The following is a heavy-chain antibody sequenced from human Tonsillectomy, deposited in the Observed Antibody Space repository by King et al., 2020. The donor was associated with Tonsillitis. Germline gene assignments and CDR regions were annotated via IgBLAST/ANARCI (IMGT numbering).Heavy chain of an antibody. D-gene: IGHD2-15*01. CDR3: ARQAVTYYGIDV. Sequence: VQLVESGGGVDQPGRSLRLSCAASGFTFSSYALHWVRQAPGEGLEGVAFIPYDGRNKYFADPVKGRFTISSDNSKNTLYRQMNSLRAEDTAVYYCARQAVTYYGIDVWGQGTTVTVSS. CDR2: IPYDGRNK. J-gene: IGHJ6*02. CDR1: GFTFSSYA. V-gene: IGHV3-30*04.